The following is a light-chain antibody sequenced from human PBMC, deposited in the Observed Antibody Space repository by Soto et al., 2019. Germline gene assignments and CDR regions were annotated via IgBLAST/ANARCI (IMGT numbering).Light chain of an antibody. Sequence: EIMMTQSPATLSGSPGERVTLSCRASQSVSNNLAWYQQKPGQAPRLLIYYASTRATGIPVRFSGSGSGTEFTLTISSLQSEDFALYYCQQYNNWPPITFGQGTRLEIK. V-gene: IGKV3-15*01. CDR1: QSVSNN. CDR3: QQYNNWPPIT. J-gene: IGKJ5*01. CDR2: YAS.